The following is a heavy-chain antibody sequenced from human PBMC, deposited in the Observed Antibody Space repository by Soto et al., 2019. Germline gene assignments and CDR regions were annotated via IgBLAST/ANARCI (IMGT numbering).Heavy chain of an antibody. D-gene: IGHD3-10*01. J-gene: IGHJ5*02. CDR1: GAFIIGTHW. V-gene: IGHV4-4*03. CDR2: THHSRGT. Sequence: LRETLSLTCAVSGAFIIGTHWCSWVLRPPGKGLEFIGETHHSRGTNYNPSLRSRVTMSLDKSKNQLSLILYSVTAADTGVYYCAREEGRRYYGSGSYPHWFDPWGQG. CDR3: AREEGRRYYGSGSYPHWFDP.